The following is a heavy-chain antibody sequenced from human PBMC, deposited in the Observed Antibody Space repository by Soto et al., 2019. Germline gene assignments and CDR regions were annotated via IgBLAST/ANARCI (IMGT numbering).Heavy chain of an antibody. D-gene: IGHD3-16*01. CDR1: GYSFTSYW. J-gene: IGHJ6*02. Sequence: GESLKISCTGSGYSFTSYWIGWVRQMPGKGLEWMGIIYPGDSDTRYSPSFQGQVTISADKSISTAYLQWSSLKASDTAMYYCARSPFGGYYYYYGMDVWGQGTTVTVSS. CDR2: IYPGDSDT. V-gene: IGHV5-51*01. CDR3: ARSPFGGYYYYYGMDV.